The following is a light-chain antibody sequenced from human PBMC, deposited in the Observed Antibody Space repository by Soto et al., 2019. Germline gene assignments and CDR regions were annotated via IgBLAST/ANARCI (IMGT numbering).Light chain of an antibody. J-gene: IGLJ3*02. Sequence: QSVLTQPPSLSGTPGQRVTISCSGSNSNIGRYSVNWYQHFPGTAPKILIYSDDERPSGVPDRFSGSKSGTSDSLAISGLQSEDEAEYYCAAWDENLNGPLFGGGTKLPVL. CDR1: NSNIGRYS. V-gene: IGLV1-44*01. CDR2: SDD. CDR3: AAWDENLNGPL.